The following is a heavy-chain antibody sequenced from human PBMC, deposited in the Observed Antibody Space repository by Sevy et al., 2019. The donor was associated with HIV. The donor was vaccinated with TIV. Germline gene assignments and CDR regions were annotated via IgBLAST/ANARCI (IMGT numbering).Heavy chain of an antibody. CDR1: GFAFNSYW. V-gene: IGHV3-7*03. J-gene: IGHJ6*02. D-gene: IGHD3-10*01. CDR2: IKEDGSEK. Sequence: GGCLRLSCAASGFAFNSYWMIWVRQAPGMGLQWVGTIKEDGSEKYYVDSMKGRFTISRDNAKNSLYLQMNSLRAEDTAVYYCARDWRGDIGSGSDYYYYGLDVWGQGTTVTVSS. CDR3: ARDWRGDIGSGSDYYYYGLDV.